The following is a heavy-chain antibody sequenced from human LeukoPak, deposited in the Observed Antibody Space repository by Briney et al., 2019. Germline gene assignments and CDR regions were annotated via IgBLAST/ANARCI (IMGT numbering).Heavy chain of an antibody. CDR2: ISDRGDKT. J-gene: IGHJ4*02. V-gene: IGHV3-23*01. Sequence: PGGSLRLSCAASGFTFSSHAMTWVRQAPGKGLEWVSAISDRGDKTHYADSVKGRFTISRDNYKNTLYLQMSSLGAEDTAIYYCAKDWSCDYWGQGTLVTVSS. CDR3: AKDWSCDY. D-gene: IGHD1-26*01. CDR1: GFTFSSHA.